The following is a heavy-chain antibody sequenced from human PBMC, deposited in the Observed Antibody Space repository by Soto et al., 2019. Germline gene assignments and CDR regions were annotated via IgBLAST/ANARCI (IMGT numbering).Heavy chain of an antibody. D-gene: IGHD4-17*01. CDR2: IYSGGST. V-gene: IGHV3-66*01. J-gene: IGHJ4*02. Sequence: EVQLVESGGGLVQPGGSLRLSCAASGFTVSSNYMSWVRQAPGKGLEWVSVIYSGGSTYYADSVKGRFTISSDNSKNTLYLQMNSLRAEDTAVYYCARGLDGDYPFDYWGQGTLVTVSS. CDR3: ARGLDGDYPFDY. CDR1: GFTVSSNY.